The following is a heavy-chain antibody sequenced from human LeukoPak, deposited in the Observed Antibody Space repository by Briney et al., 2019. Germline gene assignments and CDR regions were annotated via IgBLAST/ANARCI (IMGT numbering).Heavy chain of an antibody. CDR3: ARQYESSGYYYDWFDP. J-gene: IGHJ5*02. V-gene: IGHV4-59*08. D-gene: IGHD3-22*01. Sequence: NASETLSLTCTVSGGSINTYYWTWIRQPPGKGLEWVGYIYDSGSTNYNPSLKSRVTIARDTSKSQLSLKLISVTAADTAVYYCARQYESSGYYYDWFDPWGQGTLVTVSS. CDR1: GGSINTYY. CDR2: IYDSGST.